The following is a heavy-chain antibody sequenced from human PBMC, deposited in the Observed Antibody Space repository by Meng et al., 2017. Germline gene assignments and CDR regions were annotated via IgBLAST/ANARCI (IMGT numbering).Heavy chain of an antibody. V-gene: IGHV1-2*06. Sequence: QGQRGQSGAEVKKPGASVKVSCKASGYTFTGYYMHWVRQAPGQGLEWMGRINPNSGGTNYAQKFQGRVTMTRDTSISTAYMELSRLRSDDTAVYYCASELNTYGSGSYAYWGQGTLVTVSS. CDR2: INPNSGGT. CDR1: GYTFTGYY. CDR3: ASELNTYGSGSYAY. D-gene: IGHD3-10*01. J-gene: IGHJ4*02.